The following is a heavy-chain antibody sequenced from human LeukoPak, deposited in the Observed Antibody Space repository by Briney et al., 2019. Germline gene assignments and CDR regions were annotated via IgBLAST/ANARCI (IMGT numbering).Heavy chain of an antibody. Sequence: SETLSLTCAVYGGSFSGYYWSWIRQPPGKGLEWIGEINHSGSTNYNPSLKSRVTISVDTSKNQFSLKLSSVTAADTAVYYCARGARSSWYNYWGQGTLVTVSS. CDR2: INHSGST. J-gene: IGHJ4*02. CDR1: GGSFSGYY. D-gene: IGHD6-13*01. V-gene: IGHV4-34*01. CDR3: ARGARSSWYNY.